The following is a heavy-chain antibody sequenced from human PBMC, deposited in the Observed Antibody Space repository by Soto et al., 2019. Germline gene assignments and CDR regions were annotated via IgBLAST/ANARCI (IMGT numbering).Heavy chain of an antibody. Sequence: GGSLRLSGAASGFTFSSYGMHWVRQAPGKGLEWVAVISYDGSNKYYADSVKGRFTISRDNSKNTLYLQMNSLRAEDTAVYDCAKEWYTSGEEGAFDYGGQGTLVTVS. CDR3: AKEWYTSGEEGAFDY. CDR2: ISYDGSNK. CDR1: GFTFSSYG. J-gene: IGHJ4*02. V-gene: IGHV3-30*18. D-gene: IGHD6-19*01.